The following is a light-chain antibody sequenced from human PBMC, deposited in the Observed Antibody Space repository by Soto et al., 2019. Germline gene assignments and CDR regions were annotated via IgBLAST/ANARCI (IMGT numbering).Light chain of an antibody. CDR1: QSVSSN. J-gene: IGKJ2*01. CDR3: QHYNNWPRT. V-gene: IGKV3-15*01. CDR2: GAS. Sequence: EIVMAQSPATLSVSPGERATLSCRASQSVSSNLAWYQQKRGQAPRLLIYGASSRATGIPARFSGSGSGTEFTLTIGSLQSDDFAVYYCQHYNNWPRTFGQGTKVDIK.